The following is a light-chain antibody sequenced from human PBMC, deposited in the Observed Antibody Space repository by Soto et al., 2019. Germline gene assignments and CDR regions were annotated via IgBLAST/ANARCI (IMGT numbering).Light chain of an antibody. CDR2: QVS. Sequence: QSALTQPASVSGSPGQSITISCTGTNSDVGAYPYVSWYQQHPGNAPKLIIYQVSNRPSGVPNRFSGSKSGNTASLTISGLQADDEADYYCSTYTGSNTPYVFGTGTKVTVL. J-gene: IGLJ1*01. CDR3: STYTGSNTPYV. CDR1: NSDVGAYPY. V-gene: IGLV2-14*01.